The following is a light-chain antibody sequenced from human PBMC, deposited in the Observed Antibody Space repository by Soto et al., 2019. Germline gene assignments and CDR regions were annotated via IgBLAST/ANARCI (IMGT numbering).Light chain of an antibody. CDR2: DVS. CDR3: HQYDKVPVT. CDR1: QDISNS. V-gene: IGKV1-33*01. Sequence: DIQMTQSPSSLSASVGDRVTITCQASQDISNSLNWYQQKPRKAPNLLIYDVSNLETGVPSRFSGSGSGTNFTFTISRLQPEDIATYYCHQYDKVPVTFGQGTRLEIK. J-gene: IGKJ5*01.